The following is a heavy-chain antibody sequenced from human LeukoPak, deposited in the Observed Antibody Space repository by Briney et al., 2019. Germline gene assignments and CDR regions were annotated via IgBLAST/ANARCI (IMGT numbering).Heavy chain of an antibody. CDR2: ISSSSSYI. Sequence: KAGGSLRLSCAASGFTFSSYGMNWVRQAPGKGLEWVSSISSSSSYIYYAVSVKGRFTISRDNAKNSLYLQMNSLRAEDTAVYYCARGKILDYWGQGTLVTVSS. CDR1: GFTFSSYG. V-gene: IGHV3-21*01. D-gene: IGHD3-10*01. CDR3: ARGKILDY. J-gene: IGHJ4*02.